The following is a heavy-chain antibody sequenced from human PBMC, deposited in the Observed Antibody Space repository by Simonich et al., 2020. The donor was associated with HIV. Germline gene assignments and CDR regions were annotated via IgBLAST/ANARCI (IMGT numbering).Heavy chain of an antibody. D-gene: IGHD3-3*01. CDR2: ISGSGGST. CDR1: GFTFSSYA. J-gene: IGHJ4*02. Sequence: EVQLLESGGGLVQPGGSLRLSCAASGFTFSSYAMSWVRQAPGKGMEWVSAISGSGGSTYYADSVKGRFTLSRDNSKNTLYLKMNSLRAEDTAVYYCAKDRYYNFWSGYYDYWGQGTLVTVSS. CDR3: AKDRYYNFWSGYYDY. V-gene: IGHV3-23*01.